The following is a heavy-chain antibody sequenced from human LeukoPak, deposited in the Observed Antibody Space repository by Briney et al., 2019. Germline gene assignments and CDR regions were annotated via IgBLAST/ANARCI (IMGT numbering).Heavy chain of an antibody. J-gene: IGHJ4*02. CDR1: GFTFSDYF. Sequence: GGSLRLSCAASGFTFSDYFIGWIRQAPGGGLEWGSYIDMSATTIYYADSVKGRFTISRDNAKHSLFLQMNSLRAEDTAVYYCAKDILAAGLFFDYWGQGALVTVSS. V-gene: IGHV3-11*01. CDR3: AKDILAAGLFFDY. D-gene: IGHD1-14*01. CDR2: IDMSATTI.